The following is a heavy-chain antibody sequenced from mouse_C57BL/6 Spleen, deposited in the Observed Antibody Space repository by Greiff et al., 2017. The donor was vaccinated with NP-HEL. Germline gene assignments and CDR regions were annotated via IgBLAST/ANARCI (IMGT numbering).Heavy chain of an antibody. V-gene: IGHV1-61*01. J-gene: IGHJ2*01. CDR1: GYTFTSYW. D-gene: IGHD1-1*01. CDR3: ARITTVVAPYYFDY. Sequence: QVQLQQPGAELVRPGSSVKLSCKASGYTFTSYWMDWVKQRPGQGLEWIGNIDPSDSETHYNQKFKDKATLTVDKSSSTAYMQLSSLTSKDSAVYYCARITTVVAPYYFDYWGQGTTLTVSS. CDR2: IDPSDSET.